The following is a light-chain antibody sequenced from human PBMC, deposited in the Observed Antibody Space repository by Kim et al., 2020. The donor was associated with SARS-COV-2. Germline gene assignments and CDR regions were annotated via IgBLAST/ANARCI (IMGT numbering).Light chain of an antibody. CDR2: DDS. CDR3: QQNRGAPRT. V-gene: IGKV3-20*01. Sequence: YPREKAPLACRASQRTCSSYLACYHKNPGQPPRLPFYDDSNRATAIPDRFSGSGSGTGLPSTNRRLEPEDYAVYSCQQNRGAPRTFGGGTKVEIK. J-gene: IGKJ4*01. CDR1: QRTCSSY.